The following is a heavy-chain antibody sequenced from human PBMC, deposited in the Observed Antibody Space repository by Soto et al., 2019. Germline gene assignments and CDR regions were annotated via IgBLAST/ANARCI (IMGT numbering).Heavy chain of an antibody. V-gene: IGHV3-15*01. Sequence: GGSLRLSCAASGFTFSNAWMSWVRQAPGKGLEWVGRIKSKTDGGTTDYAAPVKGRFTISRDDSKNTLYLQMNSLKTEGTAVYYCTTGVEAVVTAIGVDYWGQGTLVTVSS. J-gene: IGHJ4*02. D-gene: IGHD2-21*02. CDR3: TTGVEAVVTAIGVDY. CDR1: GFTFSNAW. CDR2: IKSKTDGGTT.